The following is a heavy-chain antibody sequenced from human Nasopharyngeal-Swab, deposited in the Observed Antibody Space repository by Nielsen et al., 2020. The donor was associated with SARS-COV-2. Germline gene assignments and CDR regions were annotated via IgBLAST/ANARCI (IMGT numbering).Heavy chain of an antibody. D-gene: IGHD3-9*01. Sequence: SETLSLTCSVSGVSISSGSYYWSWIRQPAGKGLEWIGHMYTSGSTNYNPSLKSRVAISIDTSKNQFSLRLSSVTAADTAVYYCAREDRWTLTSFYYALDVWGQGTTVTV. J-gene: IGHJ6*02. V-gene: IGHV4-61*09. CDR1: GVSISSGSYY. CDR3: AREDRWTLTSFYYALDV. CDR2: MYTSGST.